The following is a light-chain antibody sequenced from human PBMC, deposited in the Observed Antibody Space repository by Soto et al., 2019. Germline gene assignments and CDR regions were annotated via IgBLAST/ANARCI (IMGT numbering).Light chain of an antibody. CDR3: QHYNGYPYT. CDR1: QSIDNW. CDR2: DAS. V-gene: IGKV1-5*01. Sequence: DIQMTQSPSPLSASIGDRVTITCRASQSIDNWLAWYQQKPGKAPQLLIYDASRVKTGVPSRFTARGSGTEFTLTINPLQADDSATYFCQHYNGYPYTFGPGTKVEIK. J-gene: IGKJ2*01.